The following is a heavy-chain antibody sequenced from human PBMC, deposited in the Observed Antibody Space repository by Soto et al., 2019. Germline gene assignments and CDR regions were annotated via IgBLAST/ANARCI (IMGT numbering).Heavy chain of an antibody. CDR2: IFYTGKT. V-gene: IGHV4-59*11. Sequence: QVQLQESGPGLVKPSETLSLTCTVSPDSLNGHYWSWLRQTPGKELEWIGYIFYTGKTNYNSSLKSRVTMTLDRFENQFSLQLTSVTSADTAIYYCARGAGIVLVPDAIFDSWGQGTLVTVSS. CDR3: ARGAGIVLVPDAIFDS. D-gene: IGHD2-2*01. CDR1: PDSLNGHY. J-gene: IGHJ4*02.